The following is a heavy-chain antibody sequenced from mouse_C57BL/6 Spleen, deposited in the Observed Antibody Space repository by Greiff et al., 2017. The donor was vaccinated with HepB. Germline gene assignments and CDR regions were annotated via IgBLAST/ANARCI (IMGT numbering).Heavy chain of an antibody. Sequence: VQLQQSGPGMVKPSQSLSLTCTVPGYSITSGYDWHWIRHFPGNKLEWMGYISYSGSNNYNPSLKSLISITPDTSKTHFFMNVNSVTTEDTATECCARGGQSGPYFDYWGQGTTLTVSS. CDR1: GYSITSGYD. CDR3: ARGGQSGPYFDY. V-gene: IGHV3-1*01. J-gene: IGHJ2*01. CDR2: ISYSGSN. D-gene: IGHD3-3*01.